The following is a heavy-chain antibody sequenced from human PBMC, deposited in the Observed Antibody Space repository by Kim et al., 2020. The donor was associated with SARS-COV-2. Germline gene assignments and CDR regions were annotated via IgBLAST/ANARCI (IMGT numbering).Heavy chain of an antibody. CDR2: IWYDGSNK. CDR1: GFTFSSYG. CDR3: ARDSYYYGSGSYYIGDYGMDV. V-gene: IGHV3-33*01. D-gene: IGHD3-10*01. Sequence: GGSLRLSCAASGFTFSSYGMHWVRQAPGKGLEWVAVIWYDGSNKYYADSVKGRFTISRDNSKNTLYLQMNSLRAEDTAVYYCARDSYYYGSGSYYIGDYGMDVWGQGTTVTVSS. J-gene: IGHJ6*02.